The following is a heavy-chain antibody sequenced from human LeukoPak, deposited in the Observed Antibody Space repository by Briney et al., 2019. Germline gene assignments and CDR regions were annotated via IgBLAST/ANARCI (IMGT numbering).Heavy chain of an antibody. D-gene: IGHD4-17*01. Sequence: SETLSLTCTVSGGSISSYYWSWIRQPPGKGLEWIGYIYYSGSTNYNPSLKSRVTISVDTSKNQFSLKLSSVTAADTAVYYCARESDLRYTDYWGQGTLVTVSS. CDR1: GGSISSYY. V-gene: IGHV4-59*01. J-gene: IGHJ4*02. CDR3: ARESDLRYTDY. CDR2: IYYSGST.